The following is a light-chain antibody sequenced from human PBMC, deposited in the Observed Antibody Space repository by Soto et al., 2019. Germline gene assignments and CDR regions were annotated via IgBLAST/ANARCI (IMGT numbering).Light chain of an antibody. CDR2: GAS. CDR3: QQYNNWPGGT. CDR1: QIVSSN. Sequence: EIVMTQSPATLSVSPGERATLSCRASQIVSSNLAWYQQKPGQAPRLLIYGASTRATGIPARFSGSGSGTEFTLTISSLQSEDFAVYYCQQYNNWPGGTFGQGTKVDIK. V-gene: IGKV3-15*01. J-gene: IGKJ1*01.